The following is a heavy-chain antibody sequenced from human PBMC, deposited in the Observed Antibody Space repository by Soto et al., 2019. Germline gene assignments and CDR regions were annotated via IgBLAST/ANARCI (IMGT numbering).Heavy chain of an antibody. CDR1: GYSFTSYW. CDR3: ARLVDPYGMDV. D-gene: IGHD2-8*02. J-gene: IGHJ6*02. CDR2: IRPSDSYS. V-gene: IGHV5-10-1*01. Sequence: PGESLKISCKGSGYSFTSYWISWVRQMPGKGLEWMGRIRPSDSYSNYSPSFQGHVTITLDKSISTAYLQWSSLEASDTAMYYCARLVDPYGMDVWGQGTTVTVSS.